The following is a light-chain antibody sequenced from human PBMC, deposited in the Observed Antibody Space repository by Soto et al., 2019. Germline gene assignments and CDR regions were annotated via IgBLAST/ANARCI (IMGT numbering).Light chain of an antibody. V-gene: IGKV3-20*01. Sequence: EIVLTQSPGTLSLSPGERATLSCRASQSVSSSYLAWYQXXXXXXPRLLIYGASSRATGIPDRFSGSGSGTDFTLTISRLEPEDFAVYYCQQYGSSPPMYTFGQGTKLEIK. CDR1: QSVSSSY. J-gene: IGKJ2*01. CDR3: QQYGSSPPMYT. CDR2: GAS.